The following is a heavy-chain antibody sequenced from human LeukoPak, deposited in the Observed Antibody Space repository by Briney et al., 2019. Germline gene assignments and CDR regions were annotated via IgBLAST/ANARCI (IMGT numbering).Heavy chain of an antibody. CDR1: GDSISSYY. D-gene: IGHD2-15*01. CDR3: ARGVVAARFWFDP. J-gene: IGHJ5*02. V-gene: IGHV4-59*01. CDR2: IYYSGST. Sequence: SETLSLTCTVPGDSISSYYWSWLRQPPGKGLEWIGYIYYSGSTNYNPSLKSRVTISVDTSKNQFSLKLSSVTAADTAVYYCARGVVAARFWFDPWGQGTLVTVSS.